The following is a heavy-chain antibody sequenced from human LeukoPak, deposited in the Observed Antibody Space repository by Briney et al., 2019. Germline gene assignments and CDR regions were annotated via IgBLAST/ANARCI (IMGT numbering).Heavy chain of an antibody. CDR3: AREGDGYNSSVY. V-gene: IGHV3-21*01. J-gene: IGHJ4*02. Sequence: GGSLRLSCAASGFTFSSYSMNWVRQAPGKGLEWVSSISSSSSYIYYADSVKGRFTISRDNAKNSLYLQMNCLRAGDTAVYYCAREGDGYNSSVYWGQGTLVTVSS. CDR1: GFTFSSYS. D-gene: IGHD5-24*01. CDR2: ISSSSSYI.